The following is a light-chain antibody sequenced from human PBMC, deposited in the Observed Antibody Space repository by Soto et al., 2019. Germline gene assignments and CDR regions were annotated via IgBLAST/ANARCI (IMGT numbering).Light chain of an antibody. Sequence: IQMTQSPSSLSASVGDRVTITCRASHGISNYLAWYQQKPGKVPKLLIYAASTLQSGVPSRFSGSGSGTEFTLTISSLQPEDVATYDCQKYNSAPRTFGQGNKVEIK. J-gene: IGKJ1*01. CDR2: AAS. V-gene: IGKV1-27*01. CDR3: QKYNSAPRT. CDR1: HGISNY.